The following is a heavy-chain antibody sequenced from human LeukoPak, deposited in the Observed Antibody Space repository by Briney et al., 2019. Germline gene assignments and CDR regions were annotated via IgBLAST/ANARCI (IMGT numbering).Heavy chain of an antibody. J-gene: IGHJ4*02. CDR1: AYSISSGFF. D-gene: IGHD3-10*01. V-gene: IGHV4-38-2*02. CDR2: IYHSGNT. Sequence: SETLSLTCSVSAYSISSGFFWGWIRQPPGKGLEWIGSIYHSGNTYYNPSLKSRVTISVDTSKNQFSLKLTSVTAADTAVYYCVRYGSGTYSTPCNYWGQGTLVTVSS. CDR3: VRYGSGTYSTPCNY.